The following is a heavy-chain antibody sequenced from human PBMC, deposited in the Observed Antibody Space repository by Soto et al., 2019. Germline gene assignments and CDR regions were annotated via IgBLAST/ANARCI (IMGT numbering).Heavy chain of an antibody. D-gene: IGHD3-10*01. CDR1: GFTFSGSA. Sequence: GGSLRLSCAASGFTFSGSAMHWVRQASGKGLEWVGRIRSKANSYATAYAASVKGRFTISRDDSKNTAYLQMNSLKTEDTAVYYCSGSGSSPIYYYYYYGMDVWGQGTTVTVSS. V-gene: IGHV3-73*01. CDR2: IRSKANSYAT. CDR3: SGSGSSPIYYYYYYGMDV. J-gene: IGHJ6*02.